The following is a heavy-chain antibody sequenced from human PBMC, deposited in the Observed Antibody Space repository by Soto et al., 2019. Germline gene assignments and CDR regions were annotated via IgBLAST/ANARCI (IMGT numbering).Heavy chain of an antibody. D-gene: IGHD2-21*02. V-gene: IGHV1-2*04. J-gene: IGHJ6*02. CDR1: GYTFTGYY. CDR2: INPNSGGT. CDR3: ARDHKGGYCGGDCYYYYYYYGMDV. Sequence: ASVKVSCKASGYTFTGYYMHWVRQAPGQGLEWMGWINPNSGGTNYAQKFQGWVTMTRDTSISTAYMELSRLRSDDTAVYYCARDHKGGYCGGDCYYYYYYYGMDVWGQGTTVTVSS.